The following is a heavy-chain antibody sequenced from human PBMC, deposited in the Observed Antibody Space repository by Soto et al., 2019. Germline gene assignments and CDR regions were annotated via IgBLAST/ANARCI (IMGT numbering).Heavy chain of an antibody. CDR1: GGSISSGDYY. CDR2: IYYSGST. Sequence: PSETLSLTCTVSGGSISSGDYYWSWIRQPPGKGLEWIGYIYYSGSTYYNPSLKSRVTISVDTSKNQFSLKLSSVTAADTAVYYCARDRSGGSPEYYYYYGMDVWGQGTTVTVS. J-gene: IGHJ6*02. D-gene: IGHD2-15*01. V-gene: IGHV4-30-4*01. CDR3: ARDRSGGSPEYYYYYGMDV.